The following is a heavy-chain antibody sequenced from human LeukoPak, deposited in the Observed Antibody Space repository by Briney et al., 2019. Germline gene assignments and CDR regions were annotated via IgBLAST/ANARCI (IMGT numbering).Heavy chain of an antibody. J-gene: IGHJ6*04. CDR2: IIPIFGTA. CDR1: GGTFSSYA. V-gene: IGHV1-69*13. D-gene: IGHD3-9*01. CDR3: ASDYDILTGPKPYYYYGMDV. Sequence: GASVNVSCKASGGTFSSYAISWVRQAPGQGLEWMGGIIPIFGTANYAQKFQGRVTITADESTSTAYMELSSLRSEDTAVYYCASDYDILTGPKPYYYYGMDVWGKGTTVTVSS.